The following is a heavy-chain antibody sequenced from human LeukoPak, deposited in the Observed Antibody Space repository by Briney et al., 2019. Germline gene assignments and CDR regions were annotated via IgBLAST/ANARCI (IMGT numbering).Heavy chain of an antibody. V-gene: IGHV3-66*01. J-gene: IGHJ6*02. CDR1: GFTVSSNY. D-gene: IGHD2-21*02. Sequence: GGSLRLSCAASGFTVSSNYMSWVRQAPGKGLEWVSVIYSGGSTYYADSVKGRFTISRDNAKNSLHLQMRSLRAGDTAVYYCTRVGLRGVTGEYHALDVWGQGTTVTVSS. CDR2: IYSGGST. CDR3: TRVGLRGVTGEYHALDV.